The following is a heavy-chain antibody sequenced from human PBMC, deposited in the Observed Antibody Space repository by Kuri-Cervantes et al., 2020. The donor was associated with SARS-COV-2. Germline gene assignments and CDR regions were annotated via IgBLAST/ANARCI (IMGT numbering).Heavy chain of an antibody. V-gene: IGHV4-30-4*08. CDR1: GGSISSGDYY. Sequence: LRLSCTVSGGSISSGDYYWSWIRQPPGKGLEWIGYIYYSGRTYYNPSLKSRVTISVDTSKNQFSLKLSSVTAADTAVYYCARVGEYSSSLDYWGQGTLVTVSS. CDR2: IYYSGRT. CDR3: ARVGEYSSSLDY. D-gene: IGHD6-13*01. J-gene: IGHJ4*02.